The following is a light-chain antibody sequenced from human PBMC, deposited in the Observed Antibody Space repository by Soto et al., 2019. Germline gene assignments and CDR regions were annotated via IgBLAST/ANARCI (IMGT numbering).Light chain of an antibody. CDR3: QQYNIYRT. J-gene: IGKJ1*01. CDR2: HAS. CDR1: QGISSY. V-gene: IGKV1-8*01. Sequence: AIRMTQSPSSLSASTGDRVTITCRASQGISSYLAWYQQKPGTAPKLLIYHASTLESGVPPRFSGSGSGTEFTLTISSLQPDDFATYYCQQYNIYRTFGQGTKVDIK.